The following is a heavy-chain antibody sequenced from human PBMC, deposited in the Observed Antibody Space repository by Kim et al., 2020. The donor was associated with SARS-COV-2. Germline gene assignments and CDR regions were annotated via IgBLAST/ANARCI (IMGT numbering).Heavy chain of an antibody. V-gene: IGHV3-21*01. CDR1: GFTFSSYS. J-gene: IGHJ6*02. D-gene: IGHD6-13*01. CDR3: ASNGGSSSWSTYYSYGMDV. Sequence: GGSLRLSCAASGFTFSSYSMHWVRQAPGKGLEWVSAISSSSSYIYYADSVKGRFTISRDNAKNSLYLQMNSLRAEDTAVYYCASNGGSSSWSTYYSYGMDVWGQGTTVTVSS. CDR2: ISSSSSYI.